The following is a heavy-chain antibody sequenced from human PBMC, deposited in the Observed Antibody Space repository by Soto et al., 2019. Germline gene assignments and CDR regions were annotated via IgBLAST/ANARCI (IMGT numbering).Heavy chain of an antibody. D-gene: IGHD4-17*01. V-gene: IGHV3-11*05. J-gene: IGHJ4*02. CDR3: ARDSVYYGDHELNYFAY. CDR1: GFTFSDYH. CDR2: MRSSSSYT. Sequence: QVQLVESGGGLVKPGGSLRLSRAASGFTFSDYHMSWIRQAPGKGLEWVSYMRSSSSYTNYADSVKGRFTISRDNAKNSLYLQMNSLRAEATAVYYCARDSVYYGDHELNYFAYWGQGTLVTVSS.